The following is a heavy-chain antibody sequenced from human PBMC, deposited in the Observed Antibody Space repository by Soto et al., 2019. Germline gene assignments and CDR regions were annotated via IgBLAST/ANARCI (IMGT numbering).Heavy chain of an antibody. Sequence: VQLLESGGGLVQPGGSLRLSCEASESALSSLAMTWVRQAPGKGLEWVSSFADGGSGPDYADSVKGRFTISRDKSTNTLYLQMQNLRGDDTAVHYCSFGGGLLSTGWYKYYFDYWGQGTLVTVSS. CDR2: FADGGSGP. CDR1: ESALSSLA. J-gene: IGHJ4*02. CDR3: SFGGGLLSTGWYKYYFDY. D-gene: IGHD6-19*01. V-gene: IGHV3-23*01.